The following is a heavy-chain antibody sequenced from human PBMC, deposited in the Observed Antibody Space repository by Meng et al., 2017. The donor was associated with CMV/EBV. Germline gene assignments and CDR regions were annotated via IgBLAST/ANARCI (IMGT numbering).Heavy chain of an antibody. CDR3: AQLYSNHDY. Sequence: SQTLSLTCAVYGGSFSGYYWSWIRQPPGKGLEWIGEINHSGSTNYNPSLKSRVTISVDTSKNQFSLKLSSVTAADTAVYYCAQLYSNHDYWGQGTLVTVSS. J-gene: IGHJ4*02. CDR1: GGSFSGYY. CDR2: INHSGST. V-gene: IGHV4-34*01. D-gene: IGHD4-11*01.